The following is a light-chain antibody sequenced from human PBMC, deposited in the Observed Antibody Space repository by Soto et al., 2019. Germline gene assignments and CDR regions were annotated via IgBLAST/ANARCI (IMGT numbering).Light chain of an antibody. CDR3: SSYERTSSRV. CDR2: DVT. Sequence: QSALSQPASVSGSPGQSITISCTGTSSDVGAYDYVSWYQQHPGKAPKLLIYDVTNRPSGVSGRFSSSKSGNTASLTISGLQAEDEADYHCSSYERTSSRVFGGGTKLTVL. J-gene: IGLJ3*02. V-gene: IGLV2-14*01. CDR1: SSDVGAYDY.